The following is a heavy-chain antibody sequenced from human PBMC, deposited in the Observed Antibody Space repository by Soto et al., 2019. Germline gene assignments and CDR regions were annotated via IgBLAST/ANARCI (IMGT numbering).Heavy chain of an antibody. CDR3: ARHDVTIRPSGWYPAY. Sequence: PGESLKISCKASGYNFTNYWIGWVRQTPGKRLEWLGIVYPGDSDTRYSPSFQGQVTISADKSITTTFLQWSSLKASDSGIYYCARHDVTIRPSGWYPAYWGQGTLVTVSS. CDR2: VYPGDSDT. V-gene: IGHV5-51*01. CDR1: GYNFTNYW. J-gene: IGHJ4*02. D-gene: IGHD6-19*01.